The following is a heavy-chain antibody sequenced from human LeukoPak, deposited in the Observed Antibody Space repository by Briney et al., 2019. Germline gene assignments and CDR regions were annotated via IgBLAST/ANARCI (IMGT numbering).Heavy chain of an antibody. CDR2: LYPGDYDT. J-gene: IGHJ1*01. Sequence: PGGSLKMSCKGSGYSFSPYSIGWMRQMPGKGLEWMGILYPGDYDTRKSSSFQGQVTISAVQSISTAYLQRSGLKASASVMYYRATYAGSSSNFFQHWGQGTLVTVSA. D-gene: IGHD3-10*01. CDR1: GYSFSPYS. V-gene: IGHV5-51*01. CDR3: ATYAGSSSNFFQH.